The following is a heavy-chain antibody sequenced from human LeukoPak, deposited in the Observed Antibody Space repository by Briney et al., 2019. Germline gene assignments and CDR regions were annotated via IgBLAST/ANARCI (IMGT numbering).Heavy chain of an antibody. CDR2: ITPIIDTA. D-gene: IGHD1-1*01. CDR3: ARTRTRGDYYYYYMDV. V-gene: IGHV1-69*13. Sequence: SVKVSCKVSGGTFSSYAITWVRQAPGQGLEWMGGITPIIDTASFAHTFQGRVTLTADESTSTAYMELSSLRSEDTAVYYCARTRTRGDYYYYYMDVWGKGTTVTVSS. CDR1: GGTFSSYA. J-gene: IGHJ6*03.